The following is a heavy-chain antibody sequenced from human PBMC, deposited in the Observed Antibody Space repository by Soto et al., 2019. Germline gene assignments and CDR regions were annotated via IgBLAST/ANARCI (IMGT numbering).Heavy chain of an antibody. D-gene: IGHD6-13*01. Sequence: ASVKVSCKASGYTFTGYYMHWVRQAPGQGLEWMGWINPHSGGTNYAQKFQGRVTMTRDTSISTAYMELSRLRSDDTAVYYCASLSYSSSWQSSYYGMDVWGQGTTVTVSS. CDR2: INPHSGGT. CDR1: GYTFTGYY. J-gene: IGHJ6*02. CDR3: ASLSYSSSWQSSYYGMDV. V-gene: IGHV1-2*02.